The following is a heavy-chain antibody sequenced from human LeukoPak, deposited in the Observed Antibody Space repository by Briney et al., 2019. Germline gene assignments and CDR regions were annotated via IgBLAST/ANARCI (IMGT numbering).Heavy chain of an antibody. D-gene: IGHD3-3*01. CDR1: GGSISGYY. J-gene: IGHJ5*02. Sequence: SETLSLSCTVSGGSISGYYWSWIRQPPGKGLEWIGYIHYSGSTNYNPSLKSRVTVSLDTSKNQFSLNLYSMTAADTAVYYCARFPRVDSSHHWGQGALVTVSS. CDR2: IHYSGST. CDR3: ARFPRVDSSHH. V-gene: IGHV4-59*08.